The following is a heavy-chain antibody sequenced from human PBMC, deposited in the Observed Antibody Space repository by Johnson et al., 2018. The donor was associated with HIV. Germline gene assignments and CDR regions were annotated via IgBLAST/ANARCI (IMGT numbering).Heavy chain of an antibody. Sequence: VQLVESGGTLVQPGGSLRLSCAASGFTFSDHYMDWVRQAPGKGLEWVGRTRNKANSDTTEYAASGKRRFTISRDDSKNSRYLQMNSLKTEDTAVYYCGSCEYSSPRGAFDIWGQGTMVTVSS. V-gene: IGHV3-72*01. D-gene: IGHD6-6*01. J-gene: IGHJ3*02. CDR3: GSCEYSSPRGAFDI. CDR1: GFTFSDHY. CDR2: TRNKANSDTT.